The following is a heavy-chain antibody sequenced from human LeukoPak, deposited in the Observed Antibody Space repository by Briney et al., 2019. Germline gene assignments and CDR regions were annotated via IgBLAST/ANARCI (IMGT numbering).Heavy chain of an antibody. V-gene: IGHV3-21*01. CDR1: GFTFSSYS. CDR2: ISSSSSYI. D-gene: IGHD3-3*01. CDR3: ASFWSGYYIRDSAFDI. Sequence: GGSLRLSCAASGFTFSSYSMNWVRQAPGKGLEWVSSISSSSSYIYYADSVKGRFTISRDNAKNSLYLQMNSLRAEDTAVYYCASFWSGYYIRDSAFDIWGQGTMVTVS. J-gene: IGHJ3*02.